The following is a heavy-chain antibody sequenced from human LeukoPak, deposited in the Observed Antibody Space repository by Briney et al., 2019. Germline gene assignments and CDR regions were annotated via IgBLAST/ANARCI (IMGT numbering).Heavy chain of an antibody. CDR1: GGSISSYY. V-gene: IGHV4-59*01. Sequence: SETLSLTCTVSGGSISSYYWSWIRQPPGKGLEWIGYIYYSGSTNYNPSLKSRVTISVDTSKNQFSLKLSSVTAADTAVYYCARTVGRWRQTDWGQGALVTVSS. CDR2: IYYSGST. D-gene: IGHD5-24*01. J-gene: IGHJ4*02. CDR3: ARTVGRWRQTD.